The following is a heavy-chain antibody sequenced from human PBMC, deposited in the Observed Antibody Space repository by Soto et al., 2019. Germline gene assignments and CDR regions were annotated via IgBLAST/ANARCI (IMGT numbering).Heavy chain of an antibody. J-gene: IGHJ4*02. CDR3: ARLVGYDYIWGSYRYTGFDY. V-gene: IGHV3-21*01. Sequence: GGSLRLSCAVSGFTFSSYSMNWVRQAPGKGLEWVSSISSSSSYIYYADSVKGRFTISRDNAKNSLYLQMNSLRAEDTAVYYCARLVGYDYIWGSYRYTGFDYWGQGTLVTVSS. CDR2: ISSSSSYI. CDR1: GFTFSSYS. D-gene: IGHD3-16*02.